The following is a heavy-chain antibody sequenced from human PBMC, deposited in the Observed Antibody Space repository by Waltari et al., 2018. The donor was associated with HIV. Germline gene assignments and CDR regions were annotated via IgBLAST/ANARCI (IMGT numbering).Heavy chain of an antibody. D-gene: IGHD3-22*01. CDR3: ARDNSNHGLAY. V-gene: IGHV4-4*07. CDR1: GGSIRHYY. Sequence: QVHLQVSGPGLVKPSETLSLTCSVSGGSIRHYYWSWIRQPAGKGLEWIGRFSTSGSTNYNPSLKSRVSMSVDTSKNQFSLKLSSVTAADTAVYYCARDNSNHGLAYWGQGTLVTVSS. J-gene: IGHJ4*02. CDR2: FSTSGST.